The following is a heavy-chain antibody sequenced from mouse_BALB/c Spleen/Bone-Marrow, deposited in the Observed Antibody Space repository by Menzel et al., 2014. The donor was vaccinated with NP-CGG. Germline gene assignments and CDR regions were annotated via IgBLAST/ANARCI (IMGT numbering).Heavy chain of an antibody. CDR3: AKNYYYGYVAY. V-gene: IGHV4-1*02. CDR1: GFDFSRYW. J-gene: IGHJ3*01. D-gene: IGHD1-2*01. Sequence: EVQRVESGGGLVQPGGSLKLSCAASGFDFSRYWMTWVRQAPGKGLEWIGEINPDSSTINYTPSLKDKFIISRDNAKNTLYLQMSKVRSEDTARYYCAKNYYYGYVAYWGQGTLVTVSA. CDR2: INPDSSTI.